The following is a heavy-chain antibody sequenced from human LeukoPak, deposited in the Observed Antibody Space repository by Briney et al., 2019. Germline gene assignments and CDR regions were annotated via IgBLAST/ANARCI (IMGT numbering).Heavy chain of an antibody. CDR2: ISYSGGNT. J-gene: IGHJ6*03. Sequence: GGSLRLSCAASGFTFSSYAMSWVRQAPGKGLEWVSSISYSGGNTYYANSVKGRFTISRDNSKNTLYLQMNSLRAEDTALYYCAKVGTTVTTYYYYYMDVWGKGTTVTVSS. CDR3: AKVGTTVTTYYYYYMDV. V-gene: IGHV3-23*01. CDR1: GFTFSSYA. D-gene: IGHD4-17*01.